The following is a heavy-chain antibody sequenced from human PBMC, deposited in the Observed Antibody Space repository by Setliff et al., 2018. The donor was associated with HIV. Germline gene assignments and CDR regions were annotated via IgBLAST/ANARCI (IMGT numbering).Heavy chain of an antibody. D-gene: IGHD3-10*01. CDR1: GGSISSGSYY. CDR3: ARDVRWELFPGYFYSYYMDV. CDR2: VDTTGNT. J-gene: IGHJ6*03. Sequence: SETLSLTCNVSGGSISSGSYYWTWTRQPAGKGLEWIGRVDTTGNTNYNPSLNSRVTILADTSKNHFSLELRSVTAADSAIYYCARDVRWELFPGYFYSYYMDVWGTGTTVTAP. V-gene: IGHV4-61*02.